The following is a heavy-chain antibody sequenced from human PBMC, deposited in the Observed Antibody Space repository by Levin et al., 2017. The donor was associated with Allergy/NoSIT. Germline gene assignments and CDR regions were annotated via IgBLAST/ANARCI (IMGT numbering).Heavy chain of an antibody. CDR2: IYWDDDK. D-gene: IGHD3-22*01. V-gene: IGHV2-5*02. CDR1: GFSLSTSGVG. Sequence: SGPTLVKPTQTLTLTCTFSGFSLSTSGVGVGWIRQPPGKALEWLALIYWDDDKRYSPSLKSRLTITKDTSKNQVVLTMTNMDPVDTATYYCAHSIDYYDSSGYYGNWFDPWGQGTLVTVSS. J-gene: IGHJ5*02. CDR3: AHSIDYYDSSGYYGNWFDP.